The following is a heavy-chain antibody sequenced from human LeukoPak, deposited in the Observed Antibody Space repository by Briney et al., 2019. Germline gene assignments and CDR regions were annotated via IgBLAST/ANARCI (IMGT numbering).Heavy chain of an antibody. D-gene: IGHD6-13*01. CDR3: ARAPIRIAAAGTRYYYYYMDV. V-gene: IGHV3-30*03. Sequence: QPGGSLRLSCAASGFTFRSHGFHWVRQAPGKGLEWVAVISYDGSNRYYADSVKGRFTISRDDSKNTLYLQMNSLRAEDTAVYYCARAPIRIAAAGTRYYYYYMDVWGKGTTVTVSS. CDR1: GFTFRSHG. J-gene: IGHJ6*03. CDR2: ISYDGSNR.